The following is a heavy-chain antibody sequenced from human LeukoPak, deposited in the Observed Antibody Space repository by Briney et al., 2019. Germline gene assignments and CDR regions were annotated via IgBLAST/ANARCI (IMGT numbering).Heavy chain of an antibody. Sequence: PGGSLRLSCAASGFTLRDYVMSWVRQAPGRGLEWVSYIDPSGTALFYADSVKGRFTISRDNGKNSLYLQLRSLRADDTAVYYCARAAYNWNWGRGTLVSVSS. CDR3: ARAAYNWN. CDR2: IDPSGTAL. CDR1: GFTLRDYV. J-gene: IGHJ4*02. V-gene: IGHV3-11*01. D-gene: IGHD1-20*01.